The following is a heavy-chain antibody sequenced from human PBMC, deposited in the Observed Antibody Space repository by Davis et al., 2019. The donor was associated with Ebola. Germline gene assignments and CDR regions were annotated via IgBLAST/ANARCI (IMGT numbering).Heavy chain of an antibody. CDR1: GFTFDDYT. D-gene: IGHD2-15*01. V-gene: IGHV3-43*01. Sequence: GESLKISCAASGFTFDDYTMHWVRQAPGKGLEWVSLISWDGGSTYYADSVKGRFTISRDNAKNSLYLQMNSLRAEDTAVYYCARESRGYPKTIDYWGQGTLVTVSS. CDR3: ARESRGYPKTIDY. J-gene: IGHJ4*02. CDR2: ISWDGGST.